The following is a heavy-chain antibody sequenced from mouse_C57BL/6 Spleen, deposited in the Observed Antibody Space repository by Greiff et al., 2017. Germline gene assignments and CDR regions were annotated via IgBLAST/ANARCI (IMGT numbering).Heavy chain of an antibody. Sequence: VQLQQSGASVKISCKASGYTFSSYWMNWVKQRPGKGLEWIGQIYPGVGDTNYNGKFKGKATLTADKSSSTAYMPLSSLTSEDSAVYFCAREEDYGNIFAYWGQGTLVTVSA. CDR1: GYTFSSYW. CDR2: IYPGVGDT. CDR3: AREEDYGNIFAY. V-gene: IGHV1-80*01. J-gene: IGHJ3*01. D-gene: IGHD2-1*01.